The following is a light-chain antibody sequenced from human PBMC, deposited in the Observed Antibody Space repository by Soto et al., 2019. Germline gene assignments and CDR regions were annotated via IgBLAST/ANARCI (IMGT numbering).Light chain of an antibody. CDR1: SSNIGAGYD. J-gene: IGLJ2*01. Sequence: QAVVTQPPSVSGAPGQRVTISCTGSSSNIGAGYDVHWYQQLPGTAPKLLIYGNSNRPSGVPDRFSGSKSGTSASLAITGLQAEDEADYYCQSYDSSLSAPGFGGGTKLTVL. V-gene: IGLV1-40*01. CDR2: GNS. CDR3: QSYDSSLSAPG.